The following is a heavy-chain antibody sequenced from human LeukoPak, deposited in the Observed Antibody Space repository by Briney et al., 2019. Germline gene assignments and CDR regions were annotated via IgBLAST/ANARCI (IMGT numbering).Heavy chain of an antibody. V-gene: IGHV4-39*07. J-gene: IGHJ4*02. CDR2: IFHSANT. CDR3: ARDPSNSAFKGMQGGDY. D-gene: IGHD3-16*01. CDR1: GGSISSSSYY. Sequence: SETLSLTCTVSGGSISSSSYYWGWIRQPPGKGLEWIGSIFHSANTYYNPSLKSRVTISVDTSKNQFSLKMSSVTAAGTAVYYCARDPSNSAFKGMQGGDYWGQGTLVTVSS.